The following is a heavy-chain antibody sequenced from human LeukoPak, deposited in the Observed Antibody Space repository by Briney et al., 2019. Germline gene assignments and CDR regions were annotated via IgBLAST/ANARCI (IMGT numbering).Heavy chain of an antibody. D-gene: IGHD3-22*01. V-gene: IGHV3-7*01. Sequence: GSLRLSCAASGFTFNTYRMSWVRQAPGKGLEWVANIKHDGSEENYVDSVKGRFTISRDNAKGSLSLQMNSLRGEDTAVYYCARDLYYYDSSGYYRGLDYRGQGTLVTVSS. CDR2: IKHDGSEE. CDR1: GFTFNTYR. J-gene: IGHJ4*02. CDR3: ARDLYYYDSSGYYRGLDY.